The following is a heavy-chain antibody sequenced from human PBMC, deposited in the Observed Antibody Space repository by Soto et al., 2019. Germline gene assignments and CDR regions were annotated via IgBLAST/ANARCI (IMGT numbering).Heavy chain of an antibody. CDR1: GGTFSSYA. V-gene: IGHV1-69*05. CDR2: IIPIFGKA. CDR3: ARDRGAAKGADAFDI. J-gene: IGHJ3*02. D-gene: IGHD2-15*01. Sequence: ASVKVSCKASGGTFSSYAISWVRQAPGQGLEWMGGIIPIFGKANYAQKLQGRVTMTTDTSTSTAYMELRSLRSDDTAVYYCARDRGAAKGADAFDIWGQGTMVTVSS.